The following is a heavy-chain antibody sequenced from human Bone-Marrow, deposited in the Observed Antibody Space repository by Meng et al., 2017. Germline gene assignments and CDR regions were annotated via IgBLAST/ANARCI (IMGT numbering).Heavy chain of an antibody. D-gene: IGHD4-11*01. J-gene: IGHJ4*02. CDR3: ARGPTTMAHDFDY. V-gene: IGHV4-34*01. CDR1: CGSFSDYY. CDR2: INHSGST. Sequence: VQDPRCGGGLWRPSETPSLTGAVACGSFSDYYWSWIRQPPGKGLEWIGEINHSGSTNYNPSLESRATISVDTSQNNLSLKLSSVTAADSAAYYCARGPTTMAHDFDYWGQGTLVTVSS.